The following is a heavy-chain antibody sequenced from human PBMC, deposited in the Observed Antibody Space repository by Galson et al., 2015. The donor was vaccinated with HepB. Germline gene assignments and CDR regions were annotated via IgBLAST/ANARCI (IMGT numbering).Heavy chain of an antibody. V-gene: IGHV1-69*13. CDR2: VIPFHGAI. CDR1: GGTFTRNA. Sequence: SVKVSCKASGGTFTRNAISWVRQVPGQGLEWMGGVIPFHGAIDYAQKFQGRVTISADESTGTAYMELNNLRSDDTAVYYCARVLGYKNYYYYGMDVWGQGTTVTVSS. D-gene: IGHD5-18*01. CDR3: ARVLGYKNYYYYGMDV. J-gene: IGHJ6*02.